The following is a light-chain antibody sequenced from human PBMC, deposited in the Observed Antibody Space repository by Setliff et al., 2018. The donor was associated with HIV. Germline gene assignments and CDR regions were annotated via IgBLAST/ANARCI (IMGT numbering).Light chain of an antibody. CDR1: QRFNSRY. V-gene: IGKV3-20*01. CDR3: QQYGDSPLT. CDR2: GIS. J-gene: IGKJ4*01. Sequence: EVVLTQSPGTLSLSPGDRASLSCRASQRFNSRYLAWYQQRPGQAPRLLVYGISTRDTGIPDRFSGSGSGTDFTLTISRLEPEDFAVYYCQQYGDSPLTFGGGTKVDIK.